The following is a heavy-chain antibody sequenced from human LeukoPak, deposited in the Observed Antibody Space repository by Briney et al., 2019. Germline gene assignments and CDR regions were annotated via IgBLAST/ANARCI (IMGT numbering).Heavy chain of an antibody. CDR1: GGSFSGYY. D-gene: IGHD3-10*01. CDR2: FNHSGST. V-gene: IGHV4-34*01. J-gene: IGHJ4*02. CDR3: ARRAYGSGSYYNEGLPYYFDY. Sequence: SETLSLTCAVYGGSFSGYYWGWIRQPPGKGLEWIGEFNHSGSTNYNPSLKSRVTISVDTSKNQFSLKLSSVTAADTAVYYCARRAYGSGSYYNEGLPYYFDYWGQGTLVTVSS.